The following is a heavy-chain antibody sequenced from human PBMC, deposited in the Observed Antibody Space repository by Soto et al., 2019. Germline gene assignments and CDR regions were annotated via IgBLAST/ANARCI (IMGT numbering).Heavy chain of an antibody. CDR2: SRNKANGYTT. J-gene: IGHJ2*01. Sequence: GGSLRLSCAVSGFTFSDYYMDWVRQSPGKGLEWLARSRNKANGYTTEYAAPVKGRFTISRDDSQNSLDLQMNSLRTDDTAVYYCVRGRNGFDFWGRGTLVTVSS. V-gene: IGHV3-72*01. CDR3: VRGRNGFDF. CDR1: GFTFSDYY. D-gene: IGHD2-8*01.